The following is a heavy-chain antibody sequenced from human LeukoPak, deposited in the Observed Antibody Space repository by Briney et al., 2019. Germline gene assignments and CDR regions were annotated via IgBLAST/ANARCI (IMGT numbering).Heavy chain of an antibody. CDR3: ARDRSGGLLRYFDWSFYYYYGMDV. Sequence: PGGSLRLSCAASGFTFSSYWMSWVRQAPGKGLEWVANIKQDGSEKYYVDSVKGRFTISRDNAENSLYLQMNSLRAEDTAVYYCARDRSGGLLRYFDWSFYYYYGMDVWGQGTTVTVSS. D-gene: IGHD3-9*01. V-gene: IGHV3-7*03. J-gene: IGHJ6*02. CDR2: IKQDGSEK. CDR1: GFTFSSYW.